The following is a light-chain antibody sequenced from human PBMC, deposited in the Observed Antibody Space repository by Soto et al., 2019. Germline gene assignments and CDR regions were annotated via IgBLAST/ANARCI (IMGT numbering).Light chain of an antibody. J-gene: IGKJ1*01. CDR2: AAS. CDR1: QSISSY. Sequence: DIQMTQSPSSLSASVEDRVTITCRASQSISSYLNWYQQKPGKAPKLLIYAASSLQSGVPSRFSGSGSGTDFTLTISSLQPKDFATYYCQQSYSTPRTFGQGTKVEIK. CDR3: QQSYSTPRT. V-gene: IGKV1-39*01.